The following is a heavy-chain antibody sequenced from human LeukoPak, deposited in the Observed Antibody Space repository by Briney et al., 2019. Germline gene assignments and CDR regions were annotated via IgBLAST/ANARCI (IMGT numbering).Heavy chain of an antibody. J-gene: IGHJ4*02. Sequence: GGSLRLSCTASGFTVTTNYMSWVRQAPGKGLEWASAISGSGGSTYYADSVKGRFTISRDNSKNTLYLQMNSLRVEDTAVYYCAKDLTGDTDYWGQGTLVTVSS. CDR1: GFTVTTNY. D-gene: IGHD2-21*02. CDR3: AKDLTGDTDY. V-gene: IGHV3-23*01. CDR2: ISGSGGST.